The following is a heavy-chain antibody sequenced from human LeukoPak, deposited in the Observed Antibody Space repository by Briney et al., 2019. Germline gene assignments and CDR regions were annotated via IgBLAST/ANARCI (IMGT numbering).Heavy chain of an antibody. CDR3: ARSGDSKTIDY. V-gene: IGHV3-30*02. CDR1: DFLFSSYG. D-gene: IGHD1-26*01. J-gene: IGHJ4*02. CDR2: IRCDGTNK. Sequence: GGSLRLSCAASDFLFSSYGMHWVRQAPGKALEWVSFIRCDGTNKYYLDSVRGRFTISRDNSKNTVDLQMSSLRPEDTAVYYCARSGDSKTIDYWGQGSLVTVSS.